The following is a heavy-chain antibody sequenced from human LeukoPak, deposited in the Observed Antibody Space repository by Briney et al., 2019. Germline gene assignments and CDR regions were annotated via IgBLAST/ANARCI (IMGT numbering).Heavy chain of an antibody. CDR1: GFTFSSFA. V-gene: IGHV3-30-3*01. J-gene: IGHJ4*02. D-gene: IGHD4-17*01. CDR2: ISYDGSNK. CDR3: ESTVTTERSFDC. Sequence: PGGSLRLSCAASGFTFSSFAMHWVRQAPGKGLEWVAVISYDGSNKYYADSVKGRFTISRDNSKNTLYLQMNSLRAEDTALYYCESTVTTERSFDCWGQGTLVTVSS.